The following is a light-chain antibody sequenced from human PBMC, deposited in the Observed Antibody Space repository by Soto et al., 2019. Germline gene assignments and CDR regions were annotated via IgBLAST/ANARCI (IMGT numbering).Light chain of an antibody. V-gene: IGLV2-14*01. CDR1: SSDVGEYNS. Sequence: QLVLTQPASVSGSPGQSITISCTGTSSDVGEYNSVSWYQQHPGKAPKLIIYEVTNRPSGVSDRLSGSKSGNTASLTISGLQAEDEADYYCSSYTSSSTYVFGVGTKLTVL. CDR2: EVT. CDR3: SSYTSSSTYV. J-gene: IGLJ1*01.